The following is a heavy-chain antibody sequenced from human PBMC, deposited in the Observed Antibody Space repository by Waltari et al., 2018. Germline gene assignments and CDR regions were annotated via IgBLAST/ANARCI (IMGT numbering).Heavy chain of an antibody. D-gene: IGHD3-10*01. CDR3: ATDSGILDLDH. V-gene: IGHV3-21*01. Sequence: EVQLVESGGGLVKPGGSLRLSCAGSGFTFSTYSMNWVRQAPGRGLEWVSSISGSSGYIYYADSVKGRFTSTRDNAKNALYLQMNSLRAEDTAVYYCATDSGILDLDHWGQGTQVTVSS. CDR1: GFTFSTYS. J-gene: IGHJ4*02. CDR2: ISGSSGYI.